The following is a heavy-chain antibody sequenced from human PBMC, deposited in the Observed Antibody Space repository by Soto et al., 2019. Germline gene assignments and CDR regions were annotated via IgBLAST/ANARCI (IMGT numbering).Heavy chain of an antibody. D-gene: IGHD6-6*01. Sequence: GGSLRLSCAASGFTFSSYAMSWVRQAPGKGLEWVSAISGSGGSTYYADSVKGRFTISRDNSKNTLYLQMNSLRAEDTAVYYCAKDKGYSSSYYYYGMDVWGQGTTVTVSS. CDR1: GFTFSSYA. J-gene: IGHJ6*02. CDR3: AKDKGYSSSYYYYGMDV. V-gene: IGHV3-23*01. CDR2: ISGSGGST.